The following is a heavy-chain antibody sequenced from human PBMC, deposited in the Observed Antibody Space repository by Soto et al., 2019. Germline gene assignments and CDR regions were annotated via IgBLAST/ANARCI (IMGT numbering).Heavy chain of an antibody. CDR1: GYTFTSYG. Sequence: ASVKVSCKASGYTFTSYGISWVRQAPGQGLEWMGWINPNSGGTNYAQKFQGWVTITRDTSASTAYMELSSLRSEDTAVYYCARAWVVVTAPDYWGQGTLVTVSS. V-gene: IGHV1-18*01. D-gene: IGHD2-21*02. CDR2: INPNSGGT. J-gene: IGHJ4*02. CDR3: ARAWVVVTAPDY.